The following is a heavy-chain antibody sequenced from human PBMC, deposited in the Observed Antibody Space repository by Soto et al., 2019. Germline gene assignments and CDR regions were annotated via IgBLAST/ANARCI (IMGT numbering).Heavy chain of an antibody. J-gene: IGHJ5*01. D-gene: IGHD3-10*01. CDR2: VYYNENT. CDR1: GASSNNFAYY. V-gene: IGHV4-39*01. CDR3: ARQERYYGSPGWFDP. Sequence: SETLSLSCSVSGASSNNFAYYWGWIRKPPGKGLEWIGTVYYNENTYYNPSLRSRVAISVDTAKNQFSLNLRSVTAADTAVYFCARQERYYGSPGWFDPWGQGTLVTVSS.